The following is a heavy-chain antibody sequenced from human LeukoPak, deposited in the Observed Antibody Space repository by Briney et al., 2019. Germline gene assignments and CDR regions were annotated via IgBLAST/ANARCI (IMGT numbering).Heavy chain of an antibody. J-gene: IGHJ4*02. CDR2: ISGSGGST. Sequence: GGSLRLSCAASGFTFSSYGMSWVRQAPGKGLEWVSAISGSGGSTYYADSVKGRFTISRDNSKNTLYLQMNSLRAEDTAVYYCAKDKYYHDSSGYYPFDYWGQGTLVTVSS. V-gene: IGHV3-23*01. D-gene: IGHD3-22*01. CDR3: AKDKYYHDSSGYYPFDY. CDR1: GFTFSSYG.